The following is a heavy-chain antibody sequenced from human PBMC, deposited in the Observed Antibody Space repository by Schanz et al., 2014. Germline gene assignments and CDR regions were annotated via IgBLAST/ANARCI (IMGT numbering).Heavy chain of an antibody. CDR3: ARGYSGYSHFDY. Sequence: QVHLVQSGAEVKEPGSSVKVSCKASGRTFIVYHVLHWVRQAPGQGLEWMGRINTNTANPTYAQGFTGRFVYTLDASVTTAYLEISSLKAEDTAVYYCARGYSGYSHFDYWGQGALVTVSS. CDR2: INTNTANP. V-gene: IGHV7-4-1*02. J-gene: IGHJ4*02. D-gene: IGHD5-12*01. CDR1: GRTFIVYHV.